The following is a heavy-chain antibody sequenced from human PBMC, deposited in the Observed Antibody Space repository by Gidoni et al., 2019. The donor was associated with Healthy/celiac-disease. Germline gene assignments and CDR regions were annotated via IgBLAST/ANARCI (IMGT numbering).Heavy chain of an antibody. CDR3: ARFGLTGLNPFDY. Sequence: QVQLQQWGAGLLKPSETLSLTCAVYGGSFSGYYWSWIRQPPGKGLEWIGEINHSGSTNYNPSLKSRVTIAVDTSKNQFSLKLSSVTAADTAVYYCARFGLTGLNPFDYWGQGTLVTVSS. CDR1: GGSFSGYY. V-gene: IGHV4-34*01. D-gene: IGHD3-9*01. J-gene: IGHJ4*02. CDR2: INHSGST.